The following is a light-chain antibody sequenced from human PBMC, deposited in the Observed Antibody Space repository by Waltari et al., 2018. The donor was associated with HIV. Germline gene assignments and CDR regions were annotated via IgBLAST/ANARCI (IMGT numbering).Light chain of an antibody. CDR2: DAS. J-gene: IGKJ5*01. CDR1: QSVGTF. CDR3: QERSNWPPIT. V-gene: IGKV3-11*01. Sequence: EIVLTQSPATMSLSPGERATLSCRASQSVGTFLGWYQQNPGQAPRLLVYDASNTAAGIPARFRGSGSGTDFTLTISSLEPEDSAVYYCQERSNWPPITFGQGTRLEIK.